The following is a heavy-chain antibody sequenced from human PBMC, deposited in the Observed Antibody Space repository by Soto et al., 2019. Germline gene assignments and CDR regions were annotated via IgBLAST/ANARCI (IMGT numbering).Heavy chain of an antibody. D-gene: IGHD6-19*01. CDR3: AKDGTYSSGWYDY. CDR2: IRGSGGST. Sequence: EVQLLESGGGLVQPGGSLRLSCAASGFTFSSYAMSWVRQAPGKGLEWVSAIRGSGGSTYYADSVKGRFTISRDNSKNTLYLQMNSLRAEDTAVYYCAKDGTYSSGWYDYWGQGTLVTVSS. J-gene: IGHJ4*02. CDR1: GFTFSSYA. V-gene: IGHV3-23*01.